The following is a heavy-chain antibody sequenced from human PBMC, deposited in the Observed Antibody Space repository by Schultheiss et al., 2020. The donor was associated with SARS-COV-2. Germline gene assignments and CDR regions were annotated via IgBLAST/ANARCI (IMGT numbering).Heavy chain of an antibody. CDR3: AKYGRKAVAGADDWFDP. V-gene: IGHV3-30*18. CDR2: ISYDGSKK. D-gene: IGHD6-19*01. J-gene: IGHJ5*02. CDR1: GFIFSSYG. Sequence: GESLKISCAASGFIFSSYGIHWVRQAPGKGLEWVAVISYDGSKKFYADSVKGRFTISRDNSKNTLYLQMNSLRAEDTAVYYCAKYGRKAVAGADDWFDPWGQGTLVTVSS.